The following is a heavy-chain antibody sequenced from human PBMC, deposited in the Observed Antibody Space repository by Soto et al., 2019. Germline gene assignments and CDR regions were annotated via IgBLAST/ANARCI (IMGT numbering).Heavy chain of an antibody. D-gene: IGHD6-19*01. CDR1: GGSISSYY. Sequence: SETLSLTCTVSGGSISSYYWSWIRRPPGKGLEWIGYIYYSGSTNYNPSLKSRVTISVDTSKNQFSLKLSSVTAADTAVYYCARVSDGWNFDYWGQGTLVTVSS. CDR3: ARVSDGWNFDY. CDR2: IYYSGST. J-gene: IGHJ4*02. V-gene: IGHV4-59*01.